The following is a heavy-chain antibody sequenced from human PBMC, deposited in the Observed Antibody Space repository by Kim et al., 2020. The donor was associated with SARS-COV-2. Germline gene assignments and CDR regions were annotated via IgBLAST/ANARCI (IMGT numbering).Heavy chain of an antibody. CDR2: INTDGSST. D-gene: IGHD5-18*01. J-gene: IGHJ4*02. CDR3: ASGYSYGANGDY. CDR1: GFTFSSYW. Sequence: GGSLRLSCAASGFTFSSYWMHWVRQTPGKGLVWVSRINTDGSSTTYADSVKGRFTISRDNAKDTLYLQMNSLRAEDTAVYYCASGYSYGANGDYWGQGTL. V-gene: IGHV3-74*01.